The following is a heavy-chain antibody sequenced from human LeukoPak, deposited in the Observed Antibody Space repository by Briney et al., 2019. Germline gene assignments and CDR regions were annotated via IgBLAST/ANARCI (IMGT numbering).Heavy chain of an antibody. CDR3: ARVPNYYYCMDV. CDR2: IIPIFGTA. CDR1: GGTFSSYA. Sequence: SVKVSCKASGGTFSSYAISWVRQAPGQGLEWMGGIIPIFGTANYAQKFQGRVTITADESTSTAYMELSSLRSEDTAVYYCARVPNYYYCMDVWGKGTTVTVSS. J-gene: IGHJ6*03. V-gene: IGHV1-69*01.